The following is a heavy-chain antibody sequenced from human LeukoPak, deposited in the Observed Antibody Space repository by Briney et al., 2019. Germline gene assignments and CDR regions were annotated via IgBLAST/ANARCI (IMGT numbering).Heavy chain of an antibody. CDR3: ARDLGQYYDTSDNWFDP. CDR2: INSDGINT. CDR1: GFTFSNYW. Sequence: GGSLRLSCAASGFTFSNYWMHWVRQAPGKGLVWVSRINSDGINTSYADSVKGRFTISRDNAKNTLNLQMNSLSAEDTAVYYCARDLGQYYDTSDNWFDPWGQGTLVTVSS. D-gene: IGHD3-22*01. V-gene: IGHV3-74*01. J-gene: IGHJ5*02.